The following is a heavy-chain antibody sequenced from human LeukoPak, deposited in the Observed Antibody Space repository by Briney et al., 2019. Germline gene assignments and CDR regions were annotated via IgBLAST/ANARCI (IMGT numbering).Heavy chain of an antibody. CDR2: ISGSGTGT. V-gene: IGHV3-23*01. D-gene: IGHD3-10*01. J-gene: IGHJ4*02. Sequence: GGSLRLSCAASGFTFSSYAMSWVRQAPGKGLEWVSGISGSGTGTDHADSVKGRFTISRENSKNTLYLQMNSLRAEDTAAYYCAKGLYHYYGSGSYTLDYWGQGTLVTVSS. CDR1: GFTFSSYA. CDR3: AKGLYHYYGSGSYTLDY.